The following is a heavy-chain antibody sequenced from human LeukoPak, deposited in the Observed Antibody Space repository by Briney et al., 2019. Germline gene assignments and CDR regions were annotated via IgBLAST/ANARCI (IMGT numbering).Heavy chain of an antibody. CDR3: AKDLERWLQMIDY. V-gene: IGHV3-23*01. CDR2: ISGSGGST. CDR1: GFTFSSYA. Sequence: GGSLRLSCAASGFTFSSYAMSWVRQAPGKVLEWVSAISGSGGSTYYADSVKGRFTISRDNSKNTLYLQMNSLRAEDTAVYYCAKDLERWLQMIDYWGQGTLVTVSS. D-gene: IGHD5-24*01. J-gene: IGHJ4*02.